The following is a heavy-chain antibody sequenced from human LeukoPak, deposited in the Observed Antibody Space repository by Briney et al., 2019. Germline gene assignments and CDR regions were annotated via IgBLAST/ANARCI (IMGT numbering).Heavy chain of an antibody. CDR1: GYTFTTYY. D-gene: IGHD3-10*01. J-gene: IGHJ5*02. CDR3: ARGQSDPSFGWFDP. Sequence: ASVKVSCKASGYTFTTYYMHWVRQAPGQGLEWMGVINPTGGSTRYAQKFQGRVTMTRDTSTSTVYMELSSLRSEDTAFYYCARGQSDPSFGWFDPWGQGTLVTVSS. V-gene: IGHV1-46*01. CDR2: INPTGGST.